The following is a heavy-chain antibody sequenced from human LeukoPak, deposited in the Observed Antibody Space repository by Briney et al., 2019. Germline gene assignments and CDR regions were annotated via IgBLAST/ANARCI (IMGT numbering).Heavy chain of an antibody. CDR1: VYTFTGYY. Sequence: ASVNVSCKASVYTFTGYYMHWVRQAPGQGLEWMGWINPNSGGTNYAQKFQGRVTMTRDTSISTAYMELSRLRSDDTAVYYCARGSSGSVYYYYYYMDVWGKGTTVTVS. CDR2: INPNSGGT. J-gene: IGHJ6*03. V-gene: IGHV1-2*02. D-gene: IGHD6-19*01. CDR3: ARGSSGSVYYYYYYMDV.